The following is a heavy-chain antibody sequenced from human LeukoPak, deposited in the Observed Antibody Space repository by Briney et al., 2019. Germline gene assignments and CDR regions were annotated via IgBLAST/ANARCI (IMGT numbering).Heavy chain of an antibody. Sequence: GESLKISCKGSGYSFTSYWISWVRQMPGKGLEWMGRIDPSDSYTNYSPSFQGHVTISADKSISTAYLQWSSLKASDTAMYYCARHMKGYCSSTSCYPFKLEHDYWGQGTLVTVSS. D-gene: IGHD2-2*01. CDR3: ARHMKGYCSSTSCYPFKLEHDY. V-gene: IGHV5-10-1*01. CDR2: IDPSDSYT. J-gene: IGHJ4*02. CDR1: GYSFTSYW.